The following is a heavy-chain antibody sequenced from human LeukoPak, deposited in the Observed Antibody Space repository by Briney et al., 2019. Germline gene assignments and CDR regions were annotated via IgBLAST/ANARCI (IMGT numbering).Heavy chain of an antibody. CDR1: GFTFSSYW. V-gene: IGHV3-74*01. D-gene: IGHD5-12*01. Sequence: PGGSLRLSCAASGFTFSSYWMHWVRQVPGKGLVWVSRISPDGSSTSYADSVKGRFTFSRDNAKNTLYLQMNSLRVEDTAVYYCGRALVVSGSDVGLDHWGHGTLVTVSS. CDR2: ISPDGSST. J-gene: IGHJ4*01. CDR3: GRALVVSGSDVGLDH.